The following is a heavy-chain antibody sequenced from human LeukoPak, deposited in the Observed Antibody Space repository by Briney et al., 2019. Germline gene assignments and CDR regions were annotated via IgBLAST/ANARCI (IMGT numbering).Heavy chain of an antibody. CDR3: ASPRIEYDSSIA. J-gene: IGHJ3*01. V-gene: IGHV3-21*01. CDR1: GFTFSSYS. Sequence: GGSLRLSCGASGFTFSSYSMNWVRQAPGKGLEWVSSISSSSSYIYYADSVKGRFTISRDNAKNSLYLQMNSLRAEDTAVYYCASPRIEYDSSIAWGQGTMVTVSS. CDR2: ISSSSSYI. D-gene: IGHD3-22*01.